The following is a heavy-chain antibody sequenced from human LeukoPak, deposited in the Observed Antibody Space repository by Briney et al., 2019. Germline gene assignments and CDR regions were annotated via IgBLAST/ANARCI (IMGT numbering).Heavy chain of an antibody. Sequence: PSETLSLTCAVYGGSFSGYYWSWIRQPPGKGLEWIGEINHSGSTNYNPSLKSRVTISVDTSKNQFSLKLSSVTAADTAVYYCARGGNIVVVPAAKLRAFDYWGQGTLVTVSS. CDR2: INHSGST. J-gene: IGHJ4*02. CDR1: GGSFSGYY. CDR3: ARGGNIVVVPAAKLRAFDY. D-gene: IGHD2-2*01. V-gene: IGHV4-34*01.